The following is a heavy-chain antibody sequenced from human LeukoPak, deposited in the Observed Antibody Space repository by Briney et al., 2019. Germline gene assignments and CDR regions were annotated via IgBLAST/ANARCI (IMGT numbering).Heavy chain of an antibody. D-gene: IGHD4-23*01. CDR3: ARDNYGGNLDY. CDR2: IYTGGST. V-gene: IGHV3-53*01. J-gene: IGHJ4*02. Sequence: GGSLRLSCAASGFTVSSTYMSWVRQAPGKGLEWVSVIYTGGSTYYADSVKGRFTISRDNPKNTLYLQMNSLRAEDTAVYYCARDNYGGNLDYWGQGTPVTVSS. CDR1: GFTVSSTY.